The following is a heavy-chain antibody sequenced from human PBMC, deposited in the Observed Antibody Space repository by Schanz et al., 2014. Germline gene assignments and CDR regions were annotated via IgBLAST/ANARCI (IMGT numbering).Heavy chain of an antibody. V-gene: IGHV3-30*09. CDR1: GFTMRNEW. CDR2: ITYDGSNK. CDR3: AREGEWGYDPPRH. Sequence: VQLVESGGGLVKPGGSLRLSCAASGFTMRNEWMSWVRQAAGKGLEWVAAITYDGSNKYYAESVKGRFAISRDNSKDTLYLQMNSLRTEDTAVYYCAREGEWGYDPPRHWGQGTLVTVSS. D-gene: IGHD5-12*01. J-gene: IGHJ4*02.